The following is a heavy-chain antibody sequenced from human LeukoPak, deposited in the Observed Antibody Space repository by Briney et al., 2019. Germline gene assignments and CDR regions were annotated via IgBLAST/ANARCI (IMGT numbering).Heavy chain of an antibody. D-gene: IGHD3-16*02. CDR3: ARAPPDYVWGSYPSY. V-gene: IGHV1-2*02. J-gene: IGHJ4*02. CDR1: GYTFTGYY. Sequence: ASVKVSCKASGYTFTGYYMHWVRQAPGQGLEWMGWINPNSGGTNYAQKFQGRVTMTRDTSISTAYMELSRLRSDDTAVYYCARAPPDYVWGSYPSYWGQGTLVTVSS. CDR2: INPNSGGT.